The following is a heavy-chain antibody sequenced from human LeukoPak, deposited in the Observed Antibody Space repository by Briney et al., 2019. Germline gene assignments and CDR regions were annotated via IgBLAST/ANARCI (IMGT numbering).Heavy chain of an antibody. Sequence: GGSLRLSCAASGFTFTNYALSWVRQAPGQGLEWVSGISDSGDSTYYADSVKGRFTISRDNSKNTLYLQMNSLRAEDTAVYYCAKDRLRAAGTLTRYYYYYGMDVWGQGTTVTVSS. V-gene: IGHV3-23*01. CDR3: AKDRLRAAGTLTRYYYYYGMDV. J-gene: IGHJ6*02. CDR2: ISDSGDST. D-gene: IGHD6-13*01. CDR1: GFTFTNYA.